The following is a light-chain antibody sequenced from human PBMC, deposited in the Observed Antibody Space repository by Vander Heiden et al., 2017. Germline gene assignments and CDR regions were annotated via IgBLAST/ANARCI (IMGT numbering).Light chain of an antibody. CDR1: SSDVGGYNY. J-gene: IGLJ2*01. CDR3: SSYTSSSTLE. V-gene: IGLV2-14*01. CDR2: DVS. Sequence: SALTQPASVSGSPGQSITISCPGTSSDVGGYNYVSWYQQHPGKAPKLMIYDVSNRPSGVSNRFSGSKSGNTASLTISGLQAEDEADYYCSSYTSSSTLEFGGGTKLTVL.